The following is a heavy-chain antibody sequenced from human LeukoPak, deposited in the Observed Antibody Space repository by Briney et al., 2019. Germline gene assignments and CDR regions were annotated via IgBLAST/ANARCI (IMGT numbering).Heavy chain of an antibody. CDR3: ARVSGQSNYYYYMDV. D-gene: IGHD5/OR15-5a*01. CDR1: GYTFTSYD. CDR2: MNPNSGNT. J-gene: IGHJ6*03. Sequence: ASVKVSCKASGYTFTSYDINWVRQATGQGLEWMGWMNPNSGNTGYAQKFQGRVTITRNTSISTAYMELSSLRSDDTAVYYCARVSGQSNYYYYMDVWGKGTTVTVSS. V-gene: IGHV1-8*03.